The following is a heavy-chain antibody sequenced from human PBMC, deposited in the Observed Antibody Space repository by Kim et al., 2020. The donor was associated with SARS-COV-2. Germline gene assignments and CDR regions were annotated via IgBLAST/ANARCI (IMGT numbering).Heavy chain of an antibody. CDR1: GGSVSSGSYY. Sequence: SETLSLTCTVSGGSVSSGSYYWNWIRQPPEKGLEWVGYFDYTGSTRYNPSLKSRVTISLDTSKNQFSLKLSSVTAADTAVYYCARHYYESGGNRRYFDHWGQGTLGTVSS. D-gene: IGHD3-22*01. V-gene: IGHV4-61*01. J-gene: IGHJ4*02. CDR2: FDYTGST. CDR3: ARHYYESGGNRRYFDH.